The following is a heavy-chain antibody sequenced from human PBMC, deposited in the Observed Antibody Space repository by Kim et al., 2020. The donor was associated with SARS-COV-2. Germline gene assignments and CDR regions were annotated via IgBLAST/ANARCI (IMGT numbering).Heavy chain of an antibody. D-gene: IGHD5-18*01. CDR1: GFTFDDYA. Sequence: GGSLRLSCAASGFTFDDYAMHWVRQAPGKGLEWVSLSSGDGGSTYYADSVKGRFTISRDNSKNSLYLQMNSLRTEDTALYYCAKGPQLWLRSDFDYWGQGTLVTVSS. CDR2: SSGDGGST. J-gene: IGHJ4*02. CDR3: AKGPQLWLRSDFDY. V-gene: IGHV3-43*02.